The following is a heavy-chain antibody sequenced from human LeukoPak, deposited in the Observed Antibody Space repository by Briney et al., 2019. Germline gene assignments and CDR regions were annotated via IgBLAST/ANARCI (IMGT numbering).Heavy chain of an antibody. CDR2: ITAYNDNT. CDR1: GYTFTSYG. V-gene: IGHV1-18*01. Sequence: ASVKVSCKASGYTFTSYGISWVRQAPGQGLEWMGCITAYNDNTNYAQKLQGRVTMTTDTSTSTAYMELRSLRSDDTAVYYCARALLWFGEPSHIDYWGQGTLVTASS. J-gene: IGHJ4*02. D-gene: IGHD3-10*01. CDR3: ARALLWFGEPSHIDY.